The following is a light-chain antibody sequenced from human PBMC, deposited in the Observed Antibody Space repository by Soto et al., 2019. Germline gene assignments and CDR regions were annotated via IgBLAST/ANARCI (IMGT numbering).Light chain of an antibody. J-gene: IGKJ5*01. V-gene: IGKV1-9*01. CDR1: QGISSY. CDR3: QQLNSYPIT. Sequence: IPLTQSPSPLSASVGDRVKITGRASQGISSYLAWYQQKPGKDPKILIYAASTLQGGVPSRFSGSGSGTDFTLTINRLQTEDLATYYCQQLNSYPITFGQGTRLEIK. CDR2: AAS.